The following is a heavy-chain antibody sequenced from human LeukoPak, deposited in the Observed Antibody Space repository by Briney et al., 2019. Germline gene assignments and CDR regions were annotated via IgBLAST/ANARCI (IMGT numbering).Heavy chain of an antibody. V-gene: IGHV3-21*01. CDR3: ARRDSSSSDY. D-gene: IGHD6-6*01. CDR2: ISSSSSNI. J-gene: IGHJ4*02. CDR1: GFTFSSYS. Sequence: PGGSLRLSCAASGFTFSSYSVSWVRQAPGKGREWLSCISSSSSNIYYADSVKGRFTISRDNAKNSLYLQMNSLRAEDTAVYYCARRDSSSSDYWGQGTLVTVSS.